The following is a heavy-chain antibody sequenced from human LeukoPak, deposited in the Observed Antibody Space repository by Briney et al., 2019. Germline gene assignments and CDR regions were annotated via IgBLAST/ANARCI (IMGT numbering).Heavy chain of an antibody. J-gene: IGHJ2*01. CDR3: ARDGGEHDYWHFDL. V-gene: IGHV3-48*04. Sequence: PGGSLRLSCEASGFTLSSHSMNWVRQAPGRGLEWVAYISNSGGTKLYADPVKGRFTISRDNAKKSLNLEMNSLRAEDTAVYYCARDGGEHDYWHFDLWGRGDLVTVSS. D-gene: IGHD1/OR15-1a*01. CDR2: ISNSGGTK. CDR1: GFTLSSHS.